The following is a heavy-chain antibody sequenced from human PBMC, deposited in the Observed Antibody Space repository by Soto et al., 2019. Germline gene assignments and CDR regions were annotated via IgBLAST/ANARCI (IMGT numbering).Heavy chain of an antibody. Sequence: QVQLVQSGAEVKKPGASVKVSCKASGYTFTSYYMHWVRQAPGQGLEWMGIINPSGGSTSYARKLPGSVTMARDRCRSGVYWGLCRVRSGDAAVYACASATVTGLRYWYFELWGRGTLVTVSS. CDR1: GYTFTSYY. J-gene: IGHJ2*01. V-gene: IGHV1-46*01. CDR2: INPSGGST. CDR3: ASATVTGLRYWYFEL. D-gene: IGHD4-17*01.